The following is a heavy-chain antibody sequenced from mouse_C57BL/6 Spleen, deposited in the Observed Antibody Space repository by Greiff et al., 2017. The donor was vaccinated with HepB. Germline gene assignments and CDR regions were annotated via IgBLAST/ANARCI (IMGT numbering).Heavy chain of an antibody. CDR2: INPGSGGT. CDR1: GYAFTNYL. J-gene: IGHJ3*01. V-gene: IGHV1-54*01. CDR3: ARSILRSSWFAY. D-gene: IGHD1-1*01. Sequence: VKLQQSGAELVRPGTSVKVSCKASGYAFTNYLIEWVKQRPGQGLEWIGVINPGSGGTNYNEKFKGKATLTADKSSSTAYMQLSSLTSEDSAVYFCARSILRSSWFAYWGQGTLVTVSA.